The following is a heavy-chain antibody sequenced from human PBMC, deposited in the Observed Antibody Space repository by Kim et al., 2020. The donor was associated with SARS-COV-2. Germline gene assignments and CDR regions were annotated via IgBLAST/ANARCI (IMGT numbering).Heavy chain of an antibody. J-gene: IGHJ3*02. V-gene: IGHV1-18*01. CDR2: ISAYNGNT. CDR1: GYTFTSYG. Sequence: ASVKVSCKASGYTFTSYGISWVRQAPGQGLEWMGWISAYNGNTNYAQKLQGRVTMTTDTSTSTAYMELRSLRSDDTAVYYCARDRVGGYDSGGLWAFDIWGQGTMVTVSS. CDR3: ARDRVGGYDSGGLWAFDI. D-gene: IGHD5-12*01.